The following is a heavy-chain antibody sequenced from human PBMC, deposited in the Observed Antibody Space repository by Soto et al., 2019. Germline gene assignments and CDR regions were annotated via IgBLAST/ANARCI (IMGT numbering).Heavy chain of an antibody. V-gene: IGHV4-59*01. CDR3: ARGSDGDYSDY. D-gene: IGHD3-16*01. CDR2: ISYSGST. CDR1: GGSSGNYY. Sequence: SETLSLTCTVSGGSSGNYYWSWIRQPPGKGLEWIGYISYSGSTNYNPSLKSRGTISQDTSKKQFSLKLSSVTAADPAVYYCARGSDGDYSDYWGQGTLVTVSS. J-gene: IGHJ4*02.